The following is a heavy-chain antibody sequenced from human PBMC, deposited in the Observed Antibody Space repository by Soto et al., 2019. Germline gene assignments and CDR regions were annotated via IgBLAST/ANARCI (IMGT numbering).Heavy chain of an antibody. J-gene: IGHJ3*02. D-gene: IGHD2-15*01. CDR3: ARPRGVLAASGAFGI. Sequence: EVRLVESGGGLAQPGGSLRLSCAASGFTFSNYWMTWVRHSPGKGLEWVANIKQDGSEKYYVDSVKGRFTVSRDNARNSLYLQMNSLRAEDTAVYYCARPRGVLAASGAFGIWGQGTMVTVSS. CDR1: GFTFSNYW. CDR2: IKQDGSEK. V-gene: IGHV3-7*01.